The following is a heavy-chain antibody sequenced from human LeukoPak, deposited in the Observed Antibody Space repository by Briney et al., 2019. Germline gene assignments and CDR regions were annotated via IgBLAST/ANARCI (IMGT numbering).Heavy chain of an antibody. V-gene: IGHV1-18*01. CDR3: ARAPSGFTYGPGDH. CDR1: GGTFSSYA. Sequence: RASVKVSCKASGGTFSSYAISWVRQAPGQGLEWMGWISTYDGNANYAQKLQGRVTMTTDTSTITAYMELRSLRSDDTAVYYCARAPSGFTYGPGDHWGQGTLVTVSS. J-gene: IGHJ4*02. CDR2: ISTYDGNA. D-gene: IGHD5-18*01.